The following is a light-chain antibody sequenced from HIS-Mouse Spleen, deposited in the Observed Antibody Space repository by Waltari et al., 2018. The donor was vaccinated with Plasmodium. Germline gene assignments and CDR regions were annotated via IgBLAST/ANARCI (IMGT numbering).Light chain of an antibody. CDR3: HQSYSTWT. J-gene: IGKJ1*01. CDR2: AAS. Sequence: DIQMTQSPSSLSASVGDRVTITCRASQSISSYLNWYQQKPGKAPKLLIYAASSLQSGVPSRLSGSGSGIDFTVTISSLQPEDFATYFSHQSYSTWTFCQGTKVEIK. V-gene: IGKV1-39*01. CDR1: QSISSY.